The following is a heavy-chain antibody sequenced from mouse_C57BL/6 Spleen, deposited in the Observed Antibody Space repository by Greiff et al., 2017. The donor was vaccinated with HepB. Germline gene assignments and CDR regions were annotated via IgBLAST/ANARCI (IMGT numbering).Heavy chain of an antibody. D-gene: IGHD1-1*01. CDR1: GFTFSDYG. CDR2: ISSGSSTI. Sequence: EVKLVESGGGLVKPGGSLKLSCAASGFTFSDYGMHWVRQAPEKGLEWVAYISSGSSTIYYADTVKGRFTISRDNAKNTLFLQMTSLRSEDTAMYYCARGGSLDYWGQGTTLTVSS. V-gene: IGHV5-17*01. CDR3: ARGGSLDY. J-gene: IGHJ2*01.